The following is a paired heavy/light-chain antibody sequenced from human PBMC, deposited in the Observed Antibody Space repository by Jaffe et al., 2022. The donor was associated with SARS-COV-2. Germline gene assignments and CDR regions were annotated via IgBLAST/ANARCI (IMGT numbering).Light chain of an antibody. CDR3: ATWDDGLNAYV. CDR1: SSNIGRNT. V-gene: IGLV1-44*01. J-gene: IGLJ1*01. Sequence: QSVLAQPPSASGTPGQRVTISCSGSSSNIGRNTVQWHQQVPGTAPKLLIHDNRERPTGVPDRFSGSKSGTSASLAITGLRSEDEADYYCATWDDGLNAYVFGTGTKVTVL. CDR2: DNR.
Heavy chain of an antibody. CDR3: ARLAYDAFDI. Sequence: EVQLVESGGGLVQPGESLRLSCAASGFTFTTYSMNWVRQAPGKGLEWISYISSSGRTIYYADSVKGRFTISRDNAKNSLSLQMNSLRAEDTAMYYCARLAYDAFDIWGQGTMVTASS. CDR1: GFTFTTYS. V-gene: IGHV3-48*01. J-gene: IGHJ3*02. CDR2: ISSSGRTI.